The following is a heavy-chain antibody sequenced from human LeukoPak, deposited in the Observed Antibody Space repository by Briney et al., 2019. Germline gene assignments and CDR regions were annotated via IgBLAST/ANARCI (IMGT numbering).Heavy chain of an antibody. CDR1: GFTFGPYT. Sequence: PGGSLRLSCAASGFTFGPYTMNWVRQAPGKGLEWVSYISSSSDTIYCADSVKGRFTISRDNAKNSLYLQMNSLRVEDTAVYYCASGMRVGPNIWGQGTLVTVSS. J-gene: IGHJ4*02. D-gene: IGHD1-26*01. CDR3: ASGMRVGPNI. CDR2: ISSSSDTI. V-gene: IGHV3-48*04.